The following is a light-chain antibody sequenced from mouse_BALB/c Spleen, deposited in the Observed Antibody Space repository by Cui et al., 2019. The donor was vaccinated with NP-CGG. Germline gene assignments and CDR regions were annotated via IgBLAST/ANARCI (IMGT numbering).Light chain of an antibody. CDR1: TGAVTTSNY. V-gene: IGLV1*01. CDR3: ALWYSNHWV. J-gene: IGLJ1*01. CDR2: GTN. Sequence: AVCTQGTALTTSPGETVTLTCRSSTGAVTTSNYANWVQEKPDHLFTGLIGGTNNRVPGVPARFSGSLIGDKAALTITGAQTEDEAIYFCALWYSNHWVFGGGTKLTVL.